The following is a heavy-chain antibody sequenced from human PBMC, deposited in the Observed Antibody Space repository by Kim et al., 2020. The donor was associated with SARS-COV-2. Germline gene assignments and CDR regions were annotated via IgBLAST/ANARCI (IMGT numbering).Heavy chain of an antibody. J-gene: IGHJ4*02. V-gene: IGHV3-23*01. CDR1: GFTFSSYA. CDR2: ISGSGGST. Sequence: GGSLRLSCAASGFTFSSYAMSWVRQAPGKGLEWVSAISGSGGSTYYADSVKGRFTISRDNSKNTLYLQMNSLRAEDTAVYYCAKDYTWFGELFPQDDFDYWGQGTLVTVSS. D-gene: IGHD3-10*01. CDR3: AKDYTWFGELFPQDDFDY.